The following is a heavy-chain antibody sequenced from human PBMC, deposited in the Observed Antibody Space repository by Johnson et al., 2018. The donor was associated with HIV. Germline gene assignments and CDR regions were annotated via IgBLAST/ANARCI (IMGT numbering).Heavy chain of an antibody. CDR3: ARHRAAVLWFREGDTFDI. J-gene: IGHJ3*02. V-gene: IGHV3-30*02. CDR1: GFTFSSYG. Sequence: QMQLVESGGGVVQPGGSLRLSCAASGFTFSSYGMHWVRQAPGKGLEWVAFIRYDGSNRYYADSVKGRFTISRDSSKNTLYLQMNSLRAEDTDVYYCARHRAAVLWFREGDTFDIWGQGTMVTVSS. CDR2: IRYDGSNR. D-gene: IGHD3-10*01.